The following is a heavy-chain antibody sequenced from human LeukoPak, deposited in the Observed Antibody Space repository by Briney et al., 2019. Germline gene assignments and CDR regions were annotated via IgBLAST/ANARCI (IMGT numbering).Heavy chain of an antibody. D-gene: IGHD6-19*01. CDR1: GGFITCGSYY. CDR2: IHYRGNT. J-gene: IGHJ3*02. Sequence: SETLSLNCTFSGGFITCGSYYWGWIRQPPGEGLEWIGCIHYRGNTYYDPSLMSRVTISVDESKNAVSLNLSCMTAADPAVYYCTSQIAVAGEWAFDIWGQGTMVTVSS. CDR3: TSQIAVAGEWAFDI. V-gene: IGHV4-39*01.